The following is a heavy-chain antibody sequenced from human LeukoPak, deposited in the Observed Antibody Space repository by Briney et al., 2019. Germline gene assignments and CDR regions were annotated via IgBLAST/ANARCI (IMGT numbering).Heavy chain of an antibody. Sequence: GGSLRLSCAASGLTFSSYWMNWVRQAPGKGLVWVSRIASDGSSTTYADSVKGRFSISRDNAKNTLYLQMHSLRAEDTAVYYCARGAIFVGGVGAQDYWGQGTLVTVSS. D-gene: IGHD1-26*01. CDR3: ARGAIFVGGVGAQDY. CDR1: GLTFSSYW. V-gene: IGHV3-74*01. J-gene: IGHJ4*02. CDR2: IASDGSST.